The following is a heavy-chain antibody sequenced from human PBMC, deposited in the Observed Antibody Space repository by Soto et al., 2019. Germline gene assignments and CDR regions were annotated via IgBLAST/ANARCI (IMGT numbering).Heavy chain of an antibody. J-gene: IGHJ3*02. D-gene: IGHD3-22*01. V-gene: IGHV1-69*13. Sequence: ASVKVSCKASGYIFTSYGISWVRQAPGQGLEWMGGIIPIFGTANYAQKFQGRVTITADESTSTAYMELSSLRSEDTAVYYCARDARYYDSSGYYPPDAFDIWGQGTMVTVSS. CDR2: IIPIFGTA. CDR3: ARDARYYDSSGYYPPDAFDI. CDR1: GYIFTSYG.